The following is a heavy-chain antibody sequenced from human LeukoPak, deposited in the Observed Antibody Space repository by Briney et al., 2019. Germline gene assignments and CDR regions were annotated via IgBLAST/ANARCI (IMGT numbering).Heavy chain of an antibody. CDR1: GGTFSSYA. CDR3: ARASPYYDFWSGYWNNWFDP. Sequence: ASVKVSCKASGGTFSSYAISWVRQAPGQGLEWMGGIIPIFGTANYAQKFQGRVTITADESTSTAYMELSSLRSEDTAVYYCARASPYYDFWSGYWNNWFDPWGRGTLVTVSS. J-gene: IGHJ5*02. V-gene: IGHV1-69*01. D-gene: IGHD3-3*01. CDR2: IIPIFGTA.